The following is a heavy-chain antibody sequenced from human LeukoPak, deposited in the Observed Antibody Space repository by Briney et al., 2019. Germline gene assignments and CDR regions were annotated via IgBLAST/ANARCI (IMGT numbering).Heavy chain of an antibody. CDR3: AGARLGPRQFDY. V-gene: IGHV3-30-3*01. J-gene: IGHJ4*02. CDR1: GFTFSSYA. D-gene: IGHD6-6*01. CDR2: ISYDGSNK. Sequence: GGSLRLSCAASGFTFSSYAMHWVRQAPGKGLEWAAVISYDGSNKYYADSVKGRFTISRDNSKNTLFLQINSLRAEDTAIYYCAGARLGPRQFDYWGQGTLVTVSS.